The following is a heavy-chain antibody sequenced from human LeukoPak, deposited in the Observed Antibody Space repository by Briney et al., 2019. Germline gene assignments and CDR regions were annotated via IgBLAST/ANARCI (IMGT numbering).Heavy chain of an antibody. D-gene: IGHD3-3*01. J-gene: IGHJ6*03. CDR1: GGSISTSNYY. V-gene: IGHV4-39*07. CDR3: ARGRRIPFEYDFWSGYCTGSRGGYYMDV. Sequence: SETLSLTCSVSGGSISTSNYYWGWIRQPPGKGLEWIGNIFYSGSTYYSPSLKSRVTISLDTSRDQFSLKLSSVTAADTAVYYCARGRRIPFEYDFWSGYCTGSRGGYYMDVWGKGTTVTVSS. CDR2: IFYSGST.